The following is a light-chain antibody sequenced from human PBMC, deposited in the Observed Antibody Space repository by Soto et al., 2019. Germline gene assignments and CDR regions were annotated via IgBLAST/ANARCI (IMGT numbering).Light chain of an antibody. J-gene: IGKJ1*01. CDR1: QSVSSTF. V-gene: IGKV3-20*01. Sequence: DIVLTQSPGTLSLSPGERATLSCRASQSVSSTFFAWYQQKPGQAPRLLMFGASNRATGIPDRFSGSGSGTDFTLTISRLEPEDFAMYYCQHYGTSPRGTFGQGTKVDIK. CDR3: QHYGTSPRGT. CDR2: GAS.